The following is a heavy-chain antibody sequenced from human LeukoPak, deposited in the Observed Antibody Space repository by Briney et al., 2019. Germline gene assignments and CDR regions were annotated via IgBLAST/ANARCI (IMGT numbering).Heavy chain of an antibody. CDR1: GGSISSGDYY. CDR3: ARETYYDSSGYYIIDY. D-gene: IGHD3-22*01. J-gene: IGHJ4*02. V-gene: IGHV4-30-4*08. Sequence: SETLSLTCTVSGGSISSGDYYWSWIRQPPGKGLEWIGYIYYSGSTYHNPSLKSRVTISVDTSKNQFSLKLSSVTAADTAVYYCARETYYDSSGYYIIDYWGQGTLVTVSS. CDR2: IYYSGST.